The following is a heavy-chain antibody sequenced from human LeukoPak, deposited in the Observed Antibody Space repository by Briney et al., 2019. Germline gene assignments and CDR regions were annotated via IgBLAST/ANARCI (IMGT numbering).Heavy chain of an antibody. D-gene: IGHD3-9*01. CDR2: INLNGSEI. CDR3: ARGIYYGISPYYFDS. CDR1: GFTFDTYW. Sequence: GGSLRLSCAASGFTFDTYWMSWVRQAPGKGLECVANINLNGSEIYYVDSVKGRFTISRDNAKNSLSLQMNSLRAEDTAVYFCARGIYYGISPYYFDSWGQGTLVTVSS. V-gene: IGHV3-7*04. J-gene: IGHJ4*02.